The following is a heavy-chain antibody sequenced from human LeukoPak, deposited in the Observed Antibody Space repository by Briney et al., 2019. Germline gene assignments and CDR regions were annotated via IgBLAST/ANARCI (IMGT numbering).Heavy chain of an antibody. J-gene: IGHJ4*02. CDR1: GGTFSSYA. CDR2: IIPILGIA. Sequence: ASVKVSCKASGGTFSSYAISWVRQAPGQGLEWMGRIIPILGIANYAQKFQGRVTITTDESTSTAYMELSSLRSEDTAVYYCASSSMTLRGFDYWGQGTLVTVSS. V-gene: IGHV1-69*04. D-gene: IGHD2/OR15-2a*01. CDR3: ASSSMTLRGFDY.